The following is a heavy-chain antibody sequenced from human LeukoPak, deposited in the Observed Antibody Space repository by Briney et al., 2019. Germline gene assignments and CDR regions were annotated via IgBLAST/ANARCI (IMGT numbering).Heavy chain of an antibody. D-gene: IGHD3-22*01. J-gene: IGHJ4*02. CDR3: ARGDVGAYYYDSSGYYYFDY. V-gene: IGHV4-34*01. CDR2: INHSGST. Sequence: SETLSLTCTVSGGSISSYYWSWIRQPPGKGLEWIGEINHSGSTNYNPSLKSRVTISVDKSKNQFSLKLSSVTAADTAVYYCARGDVGAYYYDSSGYYYFDYWGQGTLVTVSS. CDR1: GGSISSYY.